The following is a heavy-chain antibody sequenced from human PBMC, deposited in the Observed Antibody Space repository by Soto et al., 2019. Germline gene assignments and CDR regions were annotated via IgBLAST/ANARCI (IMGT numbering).Heavy chain of an antibody. J-gene: IGHJ4*02. CDR3: ARIDYSPSSPWDY. CDR2: IKQDGSDK. V-gene: IGHV3-7*02. D-gene: IGHD3-10*01. CDR1: GFTFRNHW. Sequence: EVQLVESGGGLVQPGGSLRLSCAASGFTFRNHWMSWVRQAPGKGLDWVANIKQDGSDKYYADSVKGRFTISRDNAKNSLYLQMNSLRAEDTAVYYCARIDYSPSSPWDYWGQGTLVTVSS.